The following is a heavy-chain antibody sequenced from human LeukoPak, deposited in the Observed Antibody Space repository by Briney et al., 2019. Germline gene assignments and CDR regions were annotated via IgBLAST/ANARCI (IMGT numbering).Heavy chain of an antibody. CDR2: INTNTGNP. D-gene: IGHD6-6*01. V-gene: IGHV7-4-1*02. CDR1: GYTFTGYY. Sequence: ASVKVSCKASGYTFTGYYMHWVRQAPGQGLEWMGWINTNTGNPTYAQGFTGRFVFSLDTSVSTAYLQISSLKAEDTAVYYCARERMEQLVGYYYYYYMDVWAKGPRSPSP. J-gene: IGHJ6*03. CDR3: ARERMEQLVGYYYYYYMDV.